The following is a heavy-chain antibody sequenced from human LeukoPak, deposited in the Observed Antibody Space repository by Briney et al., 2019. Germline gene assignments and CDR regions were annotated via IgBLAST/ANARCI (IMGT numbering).Heavy chain of an antibody. V-gene: IGHV4-39*01. J-gene: IGHJ6*02. CDR1: GGSISSSSYY. CDR3: ARLRCSSTSCYFYYYYYGMDV. Sequence: SETLSLTCTVSGGSISSSSYYWGWIRQPPGKGLEWIGSIYYSGSTYYNPSLKNRVTISVDTSKNQFSLKLSSVTAADTAVYYCARLRCSSTSCYFYYYYYGMDVWGQGTTVTVSS. D-gene: IGHD2-2*01. CDR2: IYYSGST.